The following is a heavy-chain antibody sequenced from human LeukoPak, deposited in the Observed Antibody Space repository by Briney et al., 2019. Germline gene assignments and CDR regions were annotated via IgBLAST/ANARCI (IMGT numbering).Heavy chain of an antibody. V-gene: IGHV3-7*01. CDR2: IKEDGSER. CDR1: AFIFSGHW. CDR3: AREPAWRAFDI. Sequence: GGSLRLSCEGSAFIFSGHWMNWVRQTPGKGLEWVASIKEDGSERQYVDSVKGRFTISRDNAKNSLYLQMNSLRAEGTAVYSCAREPAWRAFDIWGQGTMVTVSS. D-gene: IGHD5-12*01. J-gene: IGHJ3*02.